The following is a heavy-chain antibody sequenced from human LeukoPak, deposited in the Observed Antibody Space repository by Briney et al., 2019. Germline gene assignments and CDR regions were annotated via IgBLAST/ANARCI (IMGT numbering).Heavy chain of an antibody. CDR2: ISPNNGGT. CDR3: AREWDCSDGICFPRGFDF. CDR1: GYTFTGNY. Sequence: GASVKVSCKASGYTFTGNYVYWVRQAPGQGLEWMGWISPNNGGTSYAQNLRDRVTMTTDTSINTAYMELSWLTSDDTAVYYCAREWDCSDGICFPRGFDFWGQGTLVTVSS. V-gene: IGHV1-2*02. D-gene: IGHD2-15*01. J-gene: IGHJ4*02.